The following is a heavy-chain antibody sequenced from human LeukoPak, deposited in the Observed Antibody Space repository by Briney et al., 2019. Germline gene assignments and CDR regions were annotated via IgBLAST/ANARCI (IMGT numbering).Heavy chain of an antibody. D-gene: IGHD3-22*01. CDR2: ISTSSATI. CDR3: ARAPGNYYDSTGYWYFDL. V-gene: IGHV3-48*01. J-gene: IGHJ2*01. CDR1: GFSFSNYA. Sequence: GGSLRLSCTASGFSFSNYAMNWVRQAPGKGLEWLSYISTSSATIHYADSVKGRFTSSREDARNSLYLQMNSLRAEDTSVYFCARAPGNYYDSTGYWYFDLWGRGTLVTVSS.